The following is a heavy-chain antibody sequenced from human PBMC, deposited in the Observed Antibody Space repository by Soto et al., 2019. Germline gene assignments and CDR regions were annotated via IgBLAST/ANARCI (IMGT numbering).Heavy chain of an antibody. J-gene: IGHJ4*02. CDR1: GFTFRSYA. CDR3: AKASSGWYLFDY. Sequence: GGALRVSCAASGFTFRSYAISWGRQAPGKGLEWVSAIRVSGGTTYYADSVKGRFTISRDNSKNTLYLQMNSLRAEDTAVYYCAKASSGWYLFDYWGQGTLVTVSS. V-gene: IGHV3-23*01. CDR2: IRVSGGTT. D-gene: IGHD6-19*01.